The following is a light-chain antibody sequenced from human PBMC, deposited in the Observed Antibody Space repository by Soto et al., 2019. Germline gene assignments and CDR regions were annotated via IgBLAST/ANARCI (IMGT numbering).Light chain of an antibody. CDR1: QMIDTY. Sequence: DIQLTQSPSSLSASVGDRVTITCRASQMIDTYLNWYQQKPGKAPTLLIYAASRLQSGVPSRFRGSGSETHFTLTISGLQREDFATYYCQQGYSTPRTLGQGTNLEIK. J-gene: IGKJ2*01. V-gene: IGKV1-39*01. CDR3: QQGYSTPRT. CDR2: AAS.